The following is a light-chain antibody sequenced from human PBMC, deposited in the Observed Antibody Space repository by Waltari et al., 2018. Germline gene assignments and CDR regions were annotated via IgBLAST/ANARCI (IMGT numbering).Light chain of an antibody. V-gene: IGKV3D-15*01. J-gene: IGKJ1*01. CDR1: QSVSGH. CDR3: QQYYDWPPWT. CDR2: GAF. Sequence: EIVMTQSPATLSVSPGERATLSCRASQSVSGHLAWYQQKPGQAPRLIIHGAFTRATGIPARFSGSGSETEFSLTISSLQSEDFAIYYCQQYYDWPPWTFGQGTKVE.